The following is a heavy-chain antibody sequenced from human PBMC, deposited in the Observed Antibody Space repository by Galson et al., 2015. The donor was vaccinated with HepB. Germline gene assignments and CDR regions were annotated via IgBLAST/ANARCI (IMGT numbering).Heavy chain of an antibody. Sequence: SLRLSCAASGFTFSSYAMHWVRQAPGKGLEWVAVISYDGSNKYYADSVKGRFTISRDNSKNTLYLQMNSLRAEDTAVYYCAREEVARSGWYPAGYWGQGTSVTVSS. J-gene: IGHJ4*02. CDR2: ISYDGSNK. CDR1: GFTFSSYA. D-gene: IGHD6-19*01. V-gene: IGHV3-30-3*01. CDR3: AREEVARSGWYPAGY.